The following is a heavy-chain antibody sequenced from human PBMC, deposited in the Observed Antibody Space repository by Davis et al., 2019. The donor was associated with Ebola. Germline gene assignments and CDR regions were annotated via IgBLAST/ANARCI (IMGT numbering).Heavy chain of an antibody. CDR1: GYTFTSYD. Sequence: ASVKVSCKASGYTFTSYDINWVRQATGQGLEWMGWMNPNSGNTGYAQKFQGRVTMTRNTSINTAYMEVSSLRSEDTAVYYCARGGGAVRFLEWLNYWGQGTLVTVSS. J-gene: IGHJ4*02. D-gene: IGHD3-3*01. CDR3: ARGGGAVRFLEWLNY. V-gene: IGHV1-8*01. CDR2: MNPNSGNT.